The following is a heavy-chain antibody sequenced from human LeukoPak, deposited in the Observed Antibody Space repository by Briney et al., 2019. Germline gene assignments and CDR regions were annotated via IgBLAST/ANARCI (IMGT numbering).Heavy chain of an antibody. Sequence: GGSLRLSCTASGFTFTTYAMHWVRQAPGKGLEWVAIMSYVGTNKSYADSVKGRFTISRDNSKNTLYLQLNSLRAEDTALYYCATGASEYTKSSSFDFWGQGTLVTVSS. D-gene: IGHD6-6*01. CDR3: ATGASEYTKSSSFDF. J-gene: IGHJ4*02. CDR1: GFTFTTYA. V-gene: IGHV3-30-3*01. CDR2: MSYVGTNK.